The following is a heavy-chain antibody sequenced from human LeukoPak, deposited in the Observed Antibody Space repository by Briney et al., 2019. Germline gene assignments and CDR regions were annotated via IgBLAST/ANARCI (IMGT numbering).Heavy chain of an antibody. D-gene: IGHD2-21*02. CDR3: ARTVLAYCGGDCYAYDY. V-gene: IGHV3-7*01. J-gene: IGHJ4*02. CDR1: GFTFSSYW. CDR2: IKQDGSEK. Sequence: PGGSLRLSCAASGFTFSSYWMSWVRQAPGKGLEWVANIKQDGSEKYYVDSVKGRFTISRVNAKNSLYLQMNSLRAEDTAVYYCARTVLAYCGGDCYAYDYWGQGTLVTVSS.